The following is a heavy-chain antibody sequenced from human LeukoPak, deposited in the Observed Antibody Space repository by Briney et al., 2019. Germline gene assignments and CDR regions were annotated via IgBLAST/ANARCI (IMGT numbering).Heavy chain of an antibody. CDR3: ARGDGYNFRFDY. D-gene: IGHD5-24*01. J-gene: IGHJ4*02. CDR2: IHSGDNT. Sequence: GGSLRLSCAASGFTFSNYGMNWVRQAPGKGLEWVSIIHSGDNTLYADSVKGRFTISRDNSKNTLYLQMNSLRAEDTAVYYCARGDGYNFRFDYWGQGTPVTVSS. CDR1: GFTFSNYG. V-gene: IGHV3-53*01.